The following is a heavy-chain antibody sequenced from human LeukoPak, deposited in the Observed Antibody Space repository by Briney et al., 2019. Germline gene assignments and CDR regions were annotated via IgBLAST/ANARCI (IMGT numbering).Heavy chain of an antibody. Sequence: GGSLRLSCAASGFTFSSYAMHWVRQAPGKGLEWVAVISYDGSNKYYADSVKGRFTISRDNSKNTLYLQMNSLRAEDTAVYYCARGMTTADYWGQGTLVTVSS. CDR2: ISYDGSNK. D-gene: IGHD4-17*01. CDR1: GFTFSSYA. V-gene: IGHV3-30-3*01. J-gene: IGHJ4*02. CDR3: ARGMTTADY.